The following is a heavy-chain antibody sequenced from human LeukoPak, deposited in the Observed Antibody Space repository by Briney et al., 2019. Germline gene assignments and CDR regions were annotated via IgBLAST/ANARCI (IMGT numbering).Heavy chain of an antibody. CDR1: GYTFTSHY. CDR2: INPSGGYT. J-gene: IGHJ4*02. V-gene: IGHV1-46*01. CDR3: AREGDTVMARRYFDY. D-gene: IGHD5-18*01. Sequence: ASVKVSCKASGYTFTSHYMHWVRQAPGQGLEWMGIINPSGGYTSYAQKFQGRVTMTRDTSTTTVYMELSSLRSEDTAVYYCAREGDTVMARRYFDYWGQGTLVTVSS.